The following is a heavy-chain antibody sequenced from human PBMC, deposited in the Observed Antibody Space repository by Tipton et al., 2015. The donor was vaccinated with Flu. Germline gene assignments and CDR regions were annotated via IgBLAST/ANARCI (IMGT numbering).Heavy chain of an antibody. Sequence: TLSLTCTVSGASISIGAYYWTWIRRPADKGLEWIGRIYTGGGTNYNPSLKSRVTISIDTSENQFSLRLSSVTAADTAVYYCARRVAGSGMAVWGQGTTVTVSS. V-gene: IGHV4-61*02. CDR2: IYTGGGT. CDR1: GASISIGAYY. CDR3: ARRVAGSGMAV. J-gene: IGHJ6*02. D-gene: IGHD3-10*01.